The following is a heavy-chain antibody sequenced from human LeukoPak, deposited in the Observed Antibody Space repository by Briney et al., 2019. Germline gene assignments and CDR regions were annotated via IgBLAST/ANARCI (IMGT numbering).Heavy chain of an antibody. D-gene: IGHD2-21*02. CDR2: INHSGST. Sequence: PGGSLRLSCAASGFTFDDYGMSWIRQPPGKGLEWIGEINHSGSTNYNPSLKSRVTISVDTSKNQFSLKLSSVSAADTAVYYCAGGKGDVPDARFDYWGQGTLVTVSS. CDR3: AGGKGDVPDARFDY. V-gene: IGHV4-34*01. CDR1: GFTFDDYG. J-gene: IGHJ4*02.